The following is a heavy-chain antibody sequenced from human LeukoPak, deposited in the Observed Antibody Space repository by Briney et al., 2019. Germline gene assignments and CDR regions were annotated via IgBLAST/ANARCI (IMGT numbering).Heavy chain of an antibody. CDR1: GFTFSDYY. D-gene: IGHD6-6*01. J-gene: IGHJ5*02. Sequence: PGGSLRLSCAASGFTFSDYYMSWLRQAPGKGLEWVSYISSSGSTIYYADSVKGRFTISRDNAKNSLYLQMNSLRAEDTAVYYCAREGALYSSSADNWFDPWGQGTLVTVSS. CDR2: ISSSGSTI. CDR3: AREGALYSSSADNWFDP. V-gene: IGHV3-11*01.